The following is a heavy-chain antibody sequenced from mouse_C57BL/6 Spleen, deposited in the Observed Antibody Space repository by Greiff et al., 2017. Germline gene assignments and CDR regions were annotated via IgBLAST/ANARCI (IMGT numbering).Heavy chain of an antibody. D-gene: IGHD1-1*01. Sequence: VHLPQSGPGLVKPSQALSLTCSVTGYSNTSGYYWNWIRQFPENKLEWMGYIGYDGSNNHNPSLKNRISITRDTSKNQCFLKLNSVTTEDTATYYCATVVATGWYVDVRDTGATVTVSS. CDR1: GYSNTSGYY. V-gene: IGHV3-6*01. CDR2: IGYDGSN. J-gene: IGHJ1*03. CDR3: ATVVATGWYVDV.